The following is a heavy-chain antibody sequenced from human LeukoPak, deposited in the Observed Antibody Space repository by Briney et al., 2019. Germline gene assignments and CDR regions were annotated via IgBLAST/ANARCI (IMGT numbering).Heavy chain of an antibody. CDR2: IFHSGST. Sequence: SETLSLTCTVSGGSISNGNWWSWVRQPPGQGLEWIGEIFHSGSTNYNPSLKSRVNISVDKSKNQLSLNLAFVTAADTAVYYCARELGGDFDALDYWGQGTLVTVSS. CDR1: GGSISNGNW. J-gene: IGHJ4*02. CDR3: ARELGGDFDALDY. V-gene: IGHV4-4*02. D-gene: IGHD4-17*01.